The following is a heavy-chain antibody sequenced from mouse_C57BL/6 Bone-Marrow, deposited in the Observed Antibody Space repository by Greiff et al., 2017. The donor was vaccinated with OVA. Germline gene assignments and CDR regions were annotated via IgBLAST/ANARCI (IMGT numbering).Heavy chain of an antibody. V-gene: IGHV14-4*01. CDR2: IDPENGDT. J-gene: IGHJ2*01. CDR1: GFNIKDDY. CDR3: TIYYDYGGDYFDY. D-gene: IGHD2-4*01. Sequence: VQLKESGAELVRPGASVKLSCTASGFNIKDDYMHWVKQRPEQGLEWIGWIDPENGDTEYASKFQGKATITADTSSNTAYMQLSSLTSEDTAVYYCTIYYDYGGDYFDYWGQGTTLTVSS.